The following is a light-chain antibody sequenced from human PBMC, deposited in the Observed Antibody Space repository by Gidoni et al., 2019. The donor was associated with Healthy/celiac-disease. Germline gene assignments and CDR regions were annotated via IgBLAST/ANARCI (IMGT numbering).Light chain of an antibody. Sequence: QSALTQPASVSGSPGQSIAISCTGTSSDVGNYNFVPWYQQHPGKAPKLMIYEVINRPSGISNRFSGSKSDNTASLTISGLQAEDEADYYCSSYSSSSTLVFGGGTKVTVL. CDR1: SSDVGNYNF. CDR2: EVI. V-gene: IGLV2-14*01. J-gene: IGLJ3*02. CDR3: SSYSSSSTLV.